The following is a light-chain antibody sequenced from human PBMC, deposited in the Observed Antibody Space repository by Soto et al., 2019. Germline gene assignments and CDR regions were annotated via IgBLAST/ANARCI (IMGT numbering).Light chain of an antibody. V-gene: IGKV1-39*01. CDR2: AAS. CDR3: QQSYSTPYT. Sequence: DIQMTQSPSSLSASVGDRVTITCRASQSISSYLNWYQQKPGKAPKLLIYAASSLQSWVPSRFNGSGSGTDFTLTISSLQPEDFATYYCQQSYSTPYTFGQGTKLEIK. J-gene: IGKJ2*01. CDR1: QSISSY.